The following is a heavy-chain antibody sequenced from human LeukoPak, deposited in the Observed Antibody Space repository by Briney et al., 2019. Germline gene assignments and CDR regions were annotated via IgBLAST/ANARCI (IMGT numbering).Heavy chain of an antibody. CDR1: GFTFSSYW. V-gene: IGHV3-7*01. J-gene: IGHJ4*02. Sequence: GGSLRLSCAASGFTFSSYWMSWVRQAPGKGLEWVANIKQDGSEKYYVDSVKGRFTISRDNAKNSLYLQMNSLRAEDTAVYYCARDISIAARGYFDYWGQGTLVTVSS. CDR3: ARDISIAARGYFDY. CDR2: IKQDGSEK. D-gene: IGHD6-6*01.